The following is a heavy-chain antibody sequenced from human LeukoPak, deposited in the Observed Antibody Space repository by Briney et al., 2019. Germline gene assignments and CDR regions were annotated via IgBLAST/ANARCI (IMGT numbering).Heavy chain of an antibody. Sequence: GGSLRLSCAASGFTFSSYSMNWVSQDPGEGLEWVSYISSSSSTIYYADSVKGRFTISRDNAKNSLYLQMNSLRAEDTAVYYCARETGALREFDYWGQGTLVTVSS. D-gene: IGHD4-17*01. V-gene: IGHV3-48*01. CDR3: ARETGALREFDY. CDR1: GFTFSSYS. CDR2: ISSSSSTI. J-gene: IGHJ4*02.